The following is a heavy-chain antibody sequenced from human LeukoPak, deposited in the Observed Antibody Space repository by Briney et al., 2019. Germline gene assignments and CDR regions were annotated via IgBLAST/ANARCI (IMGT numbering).Heavy chain of an antibody. J-gene: IGHJ4*02. CDR3: AKDYGGVPAAVLGFDY. Sequence: QTGGSLRLSCAASGFTFSSYAMSWVRQAPGKGLEWVSAISGSGGSTYYADSVKGRFTISRDNSKNTLYLQMNSLRAEDTAVYYCAKDYGGVPAAVLGFDYWGQGTLVTVSS. CDR2: ISGSGGST. D-gene: IGHD2-2*01. CDR1: GFTFSSYA. V-gene: IGHV3-23*01.